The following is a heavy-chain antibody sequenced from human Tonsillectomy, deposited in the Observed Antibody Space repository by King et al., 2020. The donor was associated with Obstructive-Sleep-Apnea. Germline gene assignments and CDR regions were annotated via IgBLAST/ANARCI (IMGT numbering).Heavy chain of an antibody. D-gene: IGHD3-10*02. Sequence: VQLVESGGGLVQPGRSLRLSCATSGITFNTSAMHWVRQAPGKGLEWFAGLSWSRGNVGYADSVKGRFIISKDDTKNYLFLQLNGLRTEDTALYFCTIDMFYWGQRTLVTAPS. V-gene: IGHV3-9*01. CDR3: TIDMFY. CDR2: LSWSRGNV. J-gene: IGHJ4*02. CDR1: GITFNTSA.